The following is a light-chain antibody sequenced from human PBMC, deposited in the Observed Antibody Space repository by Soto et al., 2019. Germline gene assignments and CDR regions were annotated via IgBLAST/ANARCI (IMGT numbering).Light chain of an antibody. J-gene: IGKJ1*01. Sequence: DIPMTQSPLSLSASVGERVTITCRASQAISTYLNWYQQKPGKAPNLLIYGESSLQSGVPSRFSGSGSGTEFSLTISGLQPEDVATYYCQQSYNFPWTFGQGTKVNLK. CDR1: QAISTY. CDR2: GES. CDR3: QQSYNFPWT. V-gene: IGKV1-39*01.